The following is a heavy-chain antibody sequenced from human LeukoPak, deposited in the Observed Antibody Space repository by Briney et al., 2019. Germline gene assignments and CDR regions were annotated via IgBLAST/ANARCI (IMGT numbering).Heavy chain of an antibody. Sequence: GGSLRLSCAASGFTFSSYGMHWVRQAAGKGLEWVAFIRYDESNKYHTDSVKGRFTISRDNSKNTLYLQMNSLRAEDTAVYYCAKDTRGYSYGYSPDYWGQGTLVTVSS. CDR3: AKDTRGYSYGYSPDY. CDR1: GFTFSSYG. CDR2: IRYDESNK. D-gene: IGHD5-18*01. V-gene: IGHV3-30*02. J-gene: IGHJ4*02.